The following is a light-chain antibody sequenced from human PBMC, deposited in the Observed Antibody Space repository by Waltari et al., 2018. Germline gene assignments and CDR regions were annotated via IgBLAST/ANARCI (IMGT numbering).Light chain of an antibody. CDR2: SAS. J-gene: IGKJ1*01. Sequence: EIVLTQSPGTLSLSPGDRVTLPCRASQSVTSSYLAWYQQKPGQAPRLLIYSASNRATGIPDRFSGSGSGTDFTLTISRLEPEDFAVYCCQQYGSSPPTFGQGTKVEIK. V-gene: IGKV3-20*01. CDR1: QSVTSSY. CDR3: QQYGSSPPT.